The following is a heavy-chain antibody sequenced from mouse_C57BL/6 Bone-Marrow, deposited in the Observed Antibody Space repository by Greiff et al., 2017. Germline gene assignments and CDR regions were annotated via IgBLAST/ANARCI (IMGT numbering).Heavy chain of an antibody. CDR2: IDPSDSYT. CDR1: GYTFTSYW. CDR3: ARQHYGSAWFAY. J-gene: IGHJ3*01. Sequence: QVQLQQPGAELVMPGASVKLSCKASGYTFTSYWMHWVKQRPGQGLEWIGEIDPSDSYTNYNQKFKGKSTLTVDKSSSTAYMQLSSLTSEDSAVYYGARQHYGSAWFAYWGQGTLVTVSA. D-gene: IGHD1-1*01. V-gene: IGHV1-69*01.